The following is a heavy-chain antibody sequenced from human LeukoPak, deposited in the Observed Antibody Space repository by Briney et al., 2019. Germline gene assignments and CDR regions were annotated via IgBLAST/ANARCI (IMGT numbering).Heavy chain of an antibody. CDR2: IYYSGST. Sequence: PSETLSLTCTVSGGSISSYYWSWIRQPPGKGLEWIGYIYYSGSTNYNPSLKSRVTISVDTSKNQFSLKLSSVTAADTALYYCARFIYYYDYMDVWGKGTTVTVSS. CDR1: GGSISSYY. J-gene: IGHJ6*03. CDR3: ARFIYYYDYMDV. V-gene: IGHV4-59*08.